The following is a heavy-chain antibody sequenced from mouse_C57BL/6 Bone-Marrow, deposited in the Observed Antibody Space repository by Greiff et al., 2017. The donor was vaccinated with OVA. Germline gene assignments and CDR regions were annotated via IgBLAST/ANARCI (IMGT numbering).Heavy chain of an antibody. CDR2: IWSGGST. CDR3: ARDSSGYAWFAY. Sequence: VKLVESGPGLVQPSQSLSITCTVSGFSLTSYGVHWVRQSPGKGLEWLGVIWSGGSTDYNAAFISRLSISKDNSKSQVFFKMNSLQADDTAIYYCARDSSGYAWFAYWGQGTLVTVSA. V-gene: IGHV2-2*01. J-gene: IGHJ3*01. D-gene: IGHD3-2*02. CDR1: GFSLTSYG.